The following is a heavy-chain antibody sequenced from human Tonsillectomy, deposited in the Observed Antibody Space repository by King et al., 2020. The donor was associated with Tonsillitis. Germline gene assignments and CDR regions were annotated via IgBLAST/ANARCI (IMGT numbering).Heavy chain of an antibody. D-gene: IGHD5-24*01. CDR2: IIPMFGTV. Sequence: QLVQSGAEVKKPGSSVKVSCKASGGTFSSYVINWVRQAPGQGLEWVGQIIPMFGTVKYAQSLQGRVTITADESTSTAYMELSSLRSDDTAVFYCATLGEGYNFDYWGQGTLDTVSS. CDR1: GGTFSSYV. CDR3: ATLGEGYNFDY. J-gene: IGHJ4*02. V-gene: IGHV1-69*01.